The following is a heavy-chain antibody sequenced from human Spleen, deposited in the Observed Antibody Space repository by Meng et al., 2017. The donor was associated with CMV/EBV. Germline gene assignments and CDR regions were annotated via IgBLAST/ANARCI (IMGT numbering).Heavy chain of an antibody. Sequence: SVKVSCKASGGTLSTYAINWVRQAPGQGLEWMGRISPILGTVNYAEKFQGRVTITTDESTGTAYVEVRSLRSEDTAVYFCARNVLAAAPYYHSYYGMDVWGQGTTVTVSS. V-gene: IGHV1-69*05. CDR2: ISPILGTV. CDR1: GGTLSTYA. CDR3: ARNVLAAAPYYHSYYGMDV. D-gene: IGHD6-25*01. J-gene: IGHJ6*02.